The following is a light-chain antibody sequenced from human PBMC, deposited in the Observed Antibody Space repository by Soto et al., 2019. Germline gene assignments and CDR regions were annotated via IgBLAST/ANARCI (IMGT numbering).Light chain of an antibody. J-gene: IGKJ1*01. Sequence: DIQMTQSPSSLSASVGDRVTITCRASQSISTYLNWYQQRPGKAPMLLIYAASTLQSGVPSRFSGSGSGTDFTLSITSLQPEDFAAYFCQQSYSTPRTFGQGTKVEFK. CDR1: QSISTY. CDR3: QQSYSTPRT. CDR2: AAS. V-gene: IGKV1-39*01.